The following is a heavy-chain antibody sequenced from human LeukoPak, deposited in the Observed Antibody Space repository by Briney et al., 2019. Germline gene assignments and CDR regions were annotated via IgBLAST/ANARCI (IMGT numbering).Heavy chain of an antibody. Sequence: PGGSLRLSCAASGFTFSSYSMSWVRQAPGKGLEWVSSISSSSSYIYYADSVKGRFTISRDNAKNSLYLQMNSLRAEDTAVYYCARDRRGSGSYYGLADYWGQGTLVTVSS. CDR3: ARDRRGSGSYYGLADY. V-gene: IGHV3-21*01. J-gene: IGHJ4*02. CDR1: GFTFSSYS. D-gene: IGHD1-26*01. CDR2: ISSSSSYI.